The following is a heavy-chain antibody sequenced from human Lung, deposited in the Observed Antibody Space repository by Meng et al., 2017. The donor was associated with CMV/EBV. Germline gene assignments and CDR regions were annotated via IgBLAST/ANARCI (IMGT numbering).Heavy chain of an antibody. CDR1: GGSISSGDYY. Sequence: AVSGGSISSGDYYWSWIRQPPGKGLEWIGYIYYSGGTYYNPSLKSRVTISVDTSKNQFSLKLSSVTAADTAVYYCARSGGPDAFDIWGQGTMVTVSS. CDR3: ARSGGPDAFDI. J-gene: IGHJ3*02. CDR2: IYYSGGT. D-gene: IGHD2-15*01. V-gene: IGHV4-30-4*08.